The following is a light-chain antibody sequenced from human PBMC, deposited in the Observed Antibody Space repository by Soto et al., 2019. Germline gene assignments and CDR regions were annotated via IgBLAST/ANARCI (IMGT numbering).Light chain of an antibody. CDR2: DVN. J-gene: IGLJ3*02. CDR1: RSDVGGYHY. CDR3: GSYGGSYNLV. Sequence: QSVLTQPRSVSGSPGQSVSISCTGTRSDVGGYHYVSWYQYHPGKAPELIIHDVNKRPSGVPDRFSGSKSGNTASLTISGLQAEDEAEYYCGSYGGSYNLVFGGGTKLTVL. V-gene: IGLV2-11*01.